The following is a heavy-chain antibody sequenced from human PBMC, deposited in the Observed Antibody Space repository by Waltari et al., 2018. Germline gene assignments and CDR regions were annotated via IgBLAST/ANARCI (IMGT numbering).Heavy chain of an antibody. D-gene: IGHD3-10*01. V-gene: IGHV1-69*04. CDR3: ARARRALWFRDVANWFDP. Sequence: QVQLVQSGAEVKKPGSSVKVSCKASGGTFSSYAISWVRQAPGQGLEWMGGIIPILGIANYAQKFQGRVTITADESTSTAYMELSSLRSEDTAVYYCARARRALWFRDVANWFDPWGQGTLVTVSS. CDR2: IIPILGIA. J-gene: IGHJ5*02. CDR1: GGTFSSYA.